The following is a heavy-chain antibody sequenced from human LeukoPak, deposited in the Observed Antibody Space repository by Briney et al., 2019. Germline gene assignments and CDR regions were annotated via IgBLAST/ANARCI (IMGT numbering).Heavy chain of an antibody. CDR1: GYTFTSYY. V-gene: IGHV1-46*01. Sequence: GASVKVSCKASGYTFTSYYMHWVRQAPGQGLEWMGIINPSGGSTSYAQKFQGRATMTRDMSTSTVYMELSSLRSEDTAVYYCARDLSTIFGVVIIPGRWFDPWGQGTLVTVSS. CDR3: ARDLSTIFGVVIIPGRWFDP. J-gene: IGHJ5*02. D-gene: IGHD3-3*01. CDR2: INPSGGST.